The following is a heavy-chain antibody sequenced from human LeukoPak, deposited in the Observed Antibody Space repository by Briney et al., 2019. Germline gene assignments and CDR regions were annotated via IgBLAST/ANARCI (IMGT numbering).Heavy chain of an antibody. CDR3: ARDLMCSSTSCVSNWFDP. D-gene: IGHD2-2*01. CDR2: ISSDGSNK. CDR1: GFTFSAYA. Sequence: GSLRLSCAASGFTFSAYAMHWVRQAPGKGLEWVAVISSDGSNKSYADSVKGRFTISRDNSKNTLYLQMNSLRAEDTAVYYCARDLMCSSTSCVSNWFDPWGQGTLVTVSS. V-gene: IGHV3-30*04. J-gene: IGHJ5*02.